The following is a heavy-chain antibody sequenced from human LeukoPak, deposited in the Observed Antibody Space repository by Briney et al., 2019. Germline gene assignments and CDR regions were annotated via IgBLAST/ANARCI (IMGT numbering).Heavy chain of an antibody. CDR1: GYTFTSYG. CDR2: ISAYNGNT. D-gene: IGHD2-2*01. Sequence: GASVKVSCKASGYTFTSYGISWVRQAPGQGLEWMGWISAYNGNTNYAQKLQGRVTMTTDTSTSTAYMELRSLRSDDTAVYYCARVGCSSTSCYVDGYWGQGTLVTVSS. J-gene: IGHJ4*02. CDR3: ARVGCSSTSCYVDGY. V-gene: IGHV1-18*01.